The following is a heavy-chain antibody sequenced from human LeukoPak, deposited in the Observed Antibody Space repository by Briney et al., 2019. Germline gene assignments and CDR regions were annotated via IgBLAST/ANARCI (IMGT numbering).Heavy chain of an antibody. J-gene: IGHJ5*02. D-gene: IGHD5-18*01. CDR2: INAGNGNT. V-gene: IGHV1-3*03. CDR1: GYTFTSYA. CDR3: ARGGIAARTAMVTNNWFDP. Sequence: ASVKVSCKASGYTFTSYAMHWVRQAPGQRLEWMGWINAGNGNTKYSQEFQGRVTITRDTSASTAYMELSSLRSEDMAVYYCARGGIAARTAMVTNNWFDPWGQGTLVTVSS.